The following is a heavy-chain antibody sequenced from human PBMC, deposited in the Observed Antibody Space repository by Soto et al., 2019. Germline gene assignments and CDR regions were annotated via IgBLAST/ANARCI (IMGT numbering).Heavy chain of an antibody. CDR2: MYNTGST. CDR3: ARDLWGYCGADCYPLDV. D-gene: IGHD2-21*02. Sequence: SETLSLTCTVSGGSISRYYWSLIRQPPGKGLEWIGYMYNTGSTIYNPSLKSRVTISVDTSKNQFSLKLNSVTAADTAVYYCARDLWGYCGADCYPLDVWGQGTTVTVSS. J-gene: IGHJ6*02. V-gene: IGHV4-59*01. CDR1: GGSISRYY.